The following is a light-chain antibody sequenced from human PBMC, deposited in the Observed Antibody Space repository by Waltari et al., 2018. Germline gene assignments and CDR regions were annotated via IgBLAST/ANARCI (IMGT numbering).Light chain of an antibody. Sequence: DIVMTQSPDSLAVSLGERATINCKSSQSILSSSNNKNYLAWFKQKPGQPPRLLIYWASTRESGVPDRFSGSGSGADFTLTINNLQAEDVALYYCHQYYSSLLTFGGGTKVEIK. J-gene: IGKJ4*01. CDR3: HQYYSSLLT. CDR2: WAS. V-gene: IGKV4-1*01. CDR1: QSILSSSNNKNY.